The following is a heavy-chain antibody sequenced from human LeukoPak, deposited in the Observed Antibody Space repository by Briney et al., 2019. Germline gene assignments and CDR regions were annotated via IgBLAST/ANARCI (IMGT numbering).Heavy chain of an antibody. D-gene: IGHD7-27*01. V-gene: IGHV3-23*01. J-gene: IGHJ4*02. CDR1: GFTFSSYT. CDR2: ITTGGPNT. CDR3: AKDGGLWVSAHWGDS. Sequence: GGSLRLSCTASGFTFSSYTLSWVRQAPGKGLKWVSTITTGGPNTYYADSVEGRFTVSRDDSKNTLYLQMNSLRAEDTAVYYCAKDGGLWVSAHWGDSWGRGTLVTVSS.